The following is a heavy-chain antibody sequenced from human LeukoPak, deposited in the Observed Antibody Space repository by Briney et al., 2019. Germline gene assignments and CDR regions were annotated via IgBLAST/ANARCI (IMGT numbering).Heavy chain of an antibody. CDR1: GGSISSGSYY. CDR3: ARDSGITYYDFWSGYYHYYYMDV. Sequence: SETLSLTCTVSGGSISSGSYYWSWIRQPAGKGLEWIGRIYTSGSTNYNPSLKSRVTISVDTSKNQFSLKPSFVTAADTAVYYCARDSGITYYDFWSGYYHYYYMDVWGKGTTVTVSS. CDR2: IYTSGST. J-gene: IGHJ6*03. D-gene: IGHD3-3*01. V-gene: IGHV4-61*02.